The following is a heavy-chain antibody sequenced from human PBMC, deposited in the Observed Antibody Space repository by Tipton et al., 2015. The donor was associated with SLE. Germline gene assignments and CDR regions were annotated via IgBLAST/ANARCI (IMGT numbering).Heavy chain of an antibody. CDR3: ARGKNPAGHVTTFGANWFDP. D-gene: IGHD3-3*01. J-gene: IGHJ5*02. Sequence: QLVQSGAEVKPSETVSLTCTVSNGSINSYYWSWIRQSPEKGLEFIGYIFPGGSTKYNPSLKSRVTISVDTSKNQFSLKLFSATAADTAVYYCARGKNPAGHVTTFGANWFDPWGQGSLVTVSS. CDR2: IFPGGST. V-gene: IGHV4-4*08. CDR1: NGSINSYY.